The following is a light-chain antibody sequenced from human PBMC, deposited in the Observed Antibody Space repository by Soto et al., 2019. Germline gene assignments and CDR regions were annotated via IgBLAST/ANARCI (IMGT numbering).Light chain of an antibody. CDR1: GSDVGGYNF. CDR2: EVT. J-gene: IGLJ1*01. V-gene: IGLV2-8*01. Sequence: QSALTQPPSASGSPGQSVTISCTGTGSDVGGYNFVSWYQHHPGKAPKLMIYEVTRRPSGVPDRFSGSKSGNTASLTVSGLLAEDEDDYYCASYAGGNQVFGTGTKVTVL. CDR3: ASYAGGNQV.